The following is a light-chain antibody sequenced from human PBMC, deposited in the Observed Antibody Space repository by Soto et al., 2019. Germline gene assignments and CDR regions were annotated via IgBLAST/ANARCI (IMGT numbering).Light chain of an antibody. J-gene: IGLJ2*01. CDR1: NIRSFS. V-gene: IGLV3-21*02. Sequence: SYELTQPPSLSVAPGQTARIACEGNNIRSFSVHWYQQKPGQAPVQVVYDDRDRPSGIPERFSGSNSGNTATLTISGVEAGDEADYYWQVWDSTSDYRVFGGGTKVTVL. CDR3: QVWDSTSDYRV. CDR2: DDR.